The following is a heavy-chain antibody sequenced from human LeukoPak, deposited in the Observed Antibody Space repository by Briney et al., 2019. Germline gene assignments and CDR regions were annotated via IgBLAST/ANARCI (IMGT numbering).Heavy chain of an antibody. CDR2: INPNSGGT. J-gene: IGHJ4*02. CDR1: GYTFTGYY. Sequence: ASVKASCKPSGYTFTGYYIHWVRQAPGQGLECRGWINPNSGGTNYAQKFQGRVTMTRDTSTSTAYMELRRLRSDDRAVYYCARGPPTIVVVITTGDFDSWGQGTLVTVSS. V-gene: IGHV1-2*02. D-gene: IGHD3-22*01. CDR3: ARGPPTIVVVITTGDFDS.